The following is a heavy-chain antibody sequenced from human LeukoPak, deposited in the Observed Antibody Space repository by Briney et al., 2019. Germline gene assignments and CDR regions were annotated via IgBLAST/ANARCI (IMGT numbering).Heavy chain of an antibody. J-gene: IGHJ4*02. CDR2: IIPIFGTA. CDR3: ARDGRYCSSTSCSYFDS. CDR1: GGTFSSYA. D-gene: IGHD2-2*01. V-gene: IGHV1-69*06. Sequence: ASVKVSCKASGGTFSSYAISWVRQAPGQGLEWMGGIIPIFGTANYAQKFQGRVTITADKSTSTAYMELSSLRSEDTAVYYCARDGRYCSSTSCSYFDSWGQGTLVTVSS.